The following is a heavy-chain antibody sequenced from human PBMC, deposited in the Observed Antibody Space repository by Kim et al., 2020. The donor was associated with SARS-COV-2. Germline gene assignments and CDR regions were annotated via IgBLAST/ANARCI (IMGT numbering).Heavy chain of an antibody. CDR2: ISYDGSNK. V-gene: IGHV3-30*18. J-gene: IGHJ6*02. CDR1: GFTFSSYG. Sequence: GGSLRLSCAASGFTFSSYGMHWVRQAPGKGLEWVAVISYDGSNKYYADSVKGRFTISRDNSKNTLYLQMNSLRAEDTAVYYCAKESRGGYGMDVWGQGTTVTVSS. CDR3: AKESRGGYGMDV. D-gene: IGHD3-16*01.